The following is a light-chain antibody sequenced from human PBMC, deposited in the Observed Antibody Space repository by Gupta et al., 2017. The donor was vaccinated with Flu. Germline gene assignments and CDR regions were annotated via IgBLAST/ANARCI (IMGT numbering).Light chain of an antibody. Sequence: GDRVTITCRASQDIKTFLNWYQQRPGSAPKLLVYATFSLQTGVPSRFSGAGSGADFTLTIDALQPDDFATYYCQQSVSSPQTFGHGTKV. J-gene: IGKJ1*01. CDR3: QQSVSSPQT. CDR2: ATF. CDR1: QDIKTF. V-gene: IGKV1-39*01.